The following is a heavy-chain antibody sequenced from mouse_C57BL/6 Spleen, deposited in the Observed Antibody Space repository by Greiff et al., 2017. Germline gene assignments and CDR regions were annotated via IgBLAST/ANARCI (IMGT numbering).Heavy chain of an antibody. CDR2: INPNNGGT. CDR3: ARWANWDLYYFDY. V-gene: IGHV1-22*01. Sequence: EVQLQQSGPELVKPGASVKMSCKASGYTFTDYNMHWVKQSHGKSLEWIGYINPNNGGTSYNQKFKGKATLTVNKSSSTAYMELRSLTSEDSAVYYCARWANWDLYYFDYWGQGTTRTVSS. D-gene: IGHD4-1*01. J-gene: IGHJ2*01. CDR1: GYTFTDYN.